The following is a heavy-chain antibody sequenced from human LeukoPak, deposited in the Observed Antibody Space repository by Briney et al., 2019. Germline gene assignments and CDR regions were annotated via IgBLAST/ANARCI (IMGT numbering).Heavy chain of an antibody. J-gene: IGHJ4*02. CDR1: GGSISSYY. CDR2: IYYGGST. Sequence: SETLSLTCTVSGGSISSYYWSWIRQPPGKGLEWIGYIYYGGSTNYNPSLKSRVTISVDTSKNQFSLKLSSVTAADTAVYYCARGSGRGGGYDWDYWGQGTLVTVSS. CDR3: ARGSGRGGGYDWDY. D-gene: IGHD5-12*01. V-gene: IGHV4-59*01.